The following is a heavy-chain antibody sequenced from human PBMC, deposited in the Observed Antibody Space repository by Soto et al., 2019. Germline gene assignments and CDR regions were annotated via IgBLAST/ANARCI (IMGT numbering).Heavy chain of an antibody. CDR3: ARKVGPYDAFDI. CDR1: GAPFSSYT. Sequence: SVKVSCKASGAPFSSYTISWVRQAPGQGLEWMGRIIPILGIANYAQKFQGRVTITADKSTSTAYMELSSLRSEDTAVYYCARKVGPYDAFDIWGQGTMVTVSS. J-gene: IGHJ3*02. V-gene: IGHV1-69*02. CDR2: IIPILGIA.